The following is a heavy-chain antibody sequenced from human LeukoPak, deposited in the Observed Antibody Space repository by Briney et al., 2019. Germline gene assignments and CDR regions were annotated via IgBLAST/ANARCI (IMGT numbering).Heavy chain of an antibody. D-gene: IGHD3-16*02. CDR3: ARLGTPLGGVIAKGATYDY. V-gene: IGHV3-21*01. Sequence: GGSLRLSCAASGFTVSSYSMNWVRQAPGKGLEWVSSISSSSSYIYYADSVKGRFTISRDNAKNSLYLQMNSLRAEDTAVYYCARLGTPLGGVIAKGATYDYWGQGTLVTVSS. J-gene: IGHJ4*02. CDR1: GFTVSSYS. CDR2: ISSSSSYI.